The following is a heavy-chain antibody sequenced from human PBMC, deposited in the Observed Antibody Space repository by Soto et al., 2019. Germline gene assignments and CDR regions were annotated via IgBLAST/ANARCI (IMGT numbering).Heavy chain of an antibody. D-gene: IGHD3-3*01. CDR2: IYYSGST. V-gene: IGHV4-59*01. CDR1: GGSISSYY. Sequence: SETLSLTCTVSGGSISSYYWSWIRQPPGKGLEWIGYIYYSGSTNYNPSLKSLVTISVDTSKNQFSLKLSSVTAADTAVYYCARDTSDFWSGSGGRANYYYYGMDVWGQGTTVTVSS. J-gene: IGHJ6*02. CDR3: ARDTSDFWSGSGGRANYYYYGMDV.